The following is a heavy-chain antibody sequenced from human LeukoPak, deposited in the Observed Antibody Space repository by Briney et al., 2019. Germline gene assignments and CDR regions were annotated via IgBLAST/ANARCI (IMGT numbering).Heavy chain of an antibody. J-gene: IGHJ4*02. D-gene: IGHD6-6*01. CDR3: AREYSSSSGFFFSRDIDY. CDR1: GGSISSSSYY. Sequence: SETLSLTCTVSGGSISSSSYYWGWIRQPPGKGLEWIGSIYYSGSTYYNPSLKSRVTISVDTAKNQFSLKLSSVTAADRAGYYCAREYSSSSGFFFSRDIDYWGQGTLVTVSS. CDR2: IYYSGST. V-gene: IGHV4-39*07.